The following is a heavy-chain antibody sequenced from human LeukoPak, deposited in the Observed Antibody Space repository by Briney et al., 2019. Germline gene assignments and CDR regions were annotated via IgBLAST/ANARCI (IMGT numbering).Heavy chain of an antibody. J-gene: IGHJ2*01. Sequence: ASVKVSCKASGYTFTGYYMHWVRQAPGQGLELMGWINPNSGGTNYAQKFQGRVTMTRDTSISTAYMELSRLRSDDTAVYYCARDRPYPGAYWYFDLWGRGTLVTVSS. D-gene: IGHD7-27*01. CDR3: ARDRPYPGAYWYFDL. CDR1: GYTFTGYY. CDR2: INPNSGGT. V-gene: IGHV1-2*02.